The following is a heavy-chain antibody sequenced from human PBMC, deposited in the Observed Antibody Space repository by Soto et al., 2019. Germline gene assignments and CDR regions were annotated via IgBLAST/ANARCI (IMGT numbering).Heavy chain of an antibody. V-gene: IGHV2-5*02. CDR3: AHKRQQQAWYASNWFDP. Sequence: QITLKESGPTLVKPTQTLTLTCVFSGFSLSTSGVAVGWFRQPPGKAPERLGVIYWDEEKRYSPSLKSRLTIIKDTSKNHVFLKLTSIDSVDTAAYFCAHKRQQQAWYASNWFDPWGQGVLVTVSS. CDR2: IYWDEEK. J-gene: IGHJ5*02. D-gene: IGHD2-15*01. CDR1: GFSLSTSGVA.